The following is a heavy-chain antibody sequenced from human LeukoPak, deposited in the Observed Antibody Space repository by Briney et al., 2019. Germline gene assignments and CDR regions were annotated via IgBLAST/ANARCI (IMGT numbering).Heavy chain of an antibody. J-gene: IGHJ4*02. Sequence: GGSLRLSCVASGFTFSSFWMTWVRQAPGKGLEWVANIKSDGSEKFYVDSVKGRFTISRDNAKNSLYLQMNSLRVEDTAVYYCARGGRVGASDYWGQGTLVTVSS. CDR1: GFTFSSFW. V-gene: IGHV3-7*01. CDR3: ARGGRVGASDY. D-gene: IGHD1-26*01. CDR2: IKSDGSEK.